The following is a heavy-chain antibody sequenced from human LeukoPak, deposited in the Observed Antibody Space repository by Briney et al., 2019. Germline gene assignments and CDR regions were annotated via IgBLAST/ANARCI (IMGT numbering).Heavy chain of an antibody. CDR1: GFTFNTNW. J-gene: IGHJ4*02. Sequence: GGSLRLSCAASGFTFNTNWMSWVRQAPGKGLEWVANVKQDGSEKYYVDSVKGRFTISRDNAKNSLYLQMNSLRVEDTAVYYCASFREWQVQNAPLDYWGQGTLVTVSS. CDR2: VKQDGSEK. D-gene: IGHD3-3*01. V-gene: IGHV3-7*01. CDR3: ASFREWQVQNAPLDY.